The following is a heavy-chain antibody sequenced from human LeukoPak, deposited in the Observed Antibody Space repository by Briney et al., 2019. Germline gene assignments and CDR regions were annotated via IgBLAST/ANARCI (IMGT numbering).Heavy chain of an antibody. CDR1: GFTVSSNY. CDR2: INHSGST. J-gene: IGHJ4*02. Sequence: GSLRLSCAASGFTVSSNYMSWIRQPPGKGLEWIGEINHSGSTNYNPSLKSRVTISVDTSKNQFSLKLSSVTAADTAVYYCARGRTIFGVVIALDYWGQGTLVTVSS. V-gene: IGHV4-34*01. D-gene: IGHD3-3*01. CDR3: ARGRTIFGVVIALDY.